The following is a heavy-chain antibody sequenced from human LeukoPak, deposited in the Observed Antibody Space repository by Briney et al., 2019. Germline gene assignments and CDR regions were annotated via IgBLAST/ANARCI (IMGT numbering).Heavy chain of an antibody. Sequence: PGGSLRLSCAASGFTFSSYAMSWVRQAPGKGLEWVSAISGSGGSTYYADSVKGRFTISRDNSKNTLYLQMNSLRAEDTAVYYCAKDPLYCSSTSCYVGSAAYWGQGTLVTVSS. J-gene: IGHJ4*02. CDR2: ISGSGGST. CDR1: GFTFSSYA. CDR3: AKDPLYCSSTSCYVGSAAY. D-gene: IGHD2-2*01. V-gene: IGHV3-23*01.